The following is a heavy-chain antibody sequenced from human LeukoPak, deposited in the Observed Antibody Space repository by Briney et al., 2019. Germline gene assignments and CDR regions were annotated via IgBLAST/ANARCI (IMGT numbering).Heavy chain of an antibody. D-gene: IGHD4-17*01. V-gene: IGHV4-39*07. CDR1: GGSISSSTYY. Sequence: SETLSLTCTVSGGSISSSTYYWGWIRQPPGKGLEWIGSIHYGGSTYYNPSLKSRVTISVDTSKNQFSLKLSSVTAADTAVYYCARERGHGDHGSRPDDYYYYMDVWGKGTTVTVSS. J-gene: IGHJ6*03. CDR3: ARERGHGDHGSRPDDYYYYMDV. CDR2: IHYGGST.